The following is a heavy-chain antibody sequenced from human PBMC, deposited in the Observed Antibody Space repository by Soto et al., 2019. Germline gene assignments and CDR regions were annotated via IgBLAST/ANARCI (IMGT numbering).Heavy chain of an antibody. V-gene: IGHV3-30*18. CDR1: GFTFSNYG. J-gene: IGHJ4*02. CDR3: AKDRCSGGRCSVFDY. D-gene: IGHD2-15*01. CDR2: ISYDGNNK. Sequence: GGSLRLSCAASGFTFSNYGMHWVRQAPGKGLEWVAVISYDGNNKYYVDSVKGRFTISRDNSKNTLYLQMNSLRIEDTAVYYCAKDRCSGGRCSVFDYWGQGTLVTVSS.